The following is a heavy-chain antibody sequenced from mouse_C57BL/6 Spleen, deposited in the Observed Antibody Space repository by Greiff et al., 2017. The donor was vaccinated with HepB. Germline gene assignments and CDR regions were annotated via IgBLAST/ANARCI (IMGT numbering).Heavy chain of an antibody. CDR3: ARYYYGSDYYAMDY. V-gene: IGHV7-3*01. CDR1: GFTFTDYY. J-gene: IGHJ4*01. Sequence: EVQGVESGGGLVQPGGSLSLSCAASGFTFTDYYMSWVRQPPGKALEWLGCIRNKANGYTTEYSASVKGRFTISRDNSQSILYLQMNALRAEDSATYYCARYYYGSDYYAMDYWGQGTSVTVSS. D-gene: IGHD1-1*01. CDR2: IRNKANGYTT.